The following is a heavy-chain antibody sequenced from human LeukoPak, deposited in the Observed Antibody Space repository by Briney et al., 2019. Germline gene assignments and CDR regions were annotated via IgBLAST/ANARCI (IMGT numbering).Heavy chain of an antibody. Sequence: SVKVSCKASGGTFSRYAINWVRQAPGQGLEWVGRIIPLVGIPNYPQKFQGRVTITADKATSTAYMDLSSLTSEDTAVYYCARAGEYGINSLPDWGQGTLVTVSS. V-gene: IGHV1-69*04. CDR2: IIPLVGIP. D-gene: IGHD4-23*01. CDR1: GGTFSRYA. CDR3: ARAGEYGINSLPD. J-gene: IGHJ4*02.